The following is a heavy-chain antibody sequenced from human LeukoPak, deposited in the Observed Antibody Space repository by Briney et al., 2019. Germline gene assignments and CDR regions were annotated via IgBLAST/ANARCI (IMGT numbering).Heavy chain of an antibody. Sequence: PGGSLRLSCAASGFTFSSYAMHWVRQAPGKGLEWVAVISYDGSNKYYADSVKGRFTISRDNSKNTLYLQMNSLRAEDTAVYYCARVHRNYYYMDVWGKGTTVTVSS. CDR1: GFTFSSYA. V-gene: IGHV3-30*04. J-gene: IGHJ6*03. CDR2: ISYDGSNK. CDR3: ARVHRNYYYMDV. D-gene: IGHD2-8*01.